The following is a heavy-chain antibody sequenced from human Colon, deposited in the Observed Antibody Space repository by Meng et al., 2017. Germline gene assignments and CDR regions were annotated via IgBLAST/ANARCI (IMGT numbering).Heavy chain of an antibody. CDR1: GFTSTLYA. CDR2: ITSSSNYI. J-gene: IGHJ4*02. V-gene: IGHV3-21*01. Sequence: EVLLVVSGGGPVTPGESSIVSCEASGFTSTLYAINWVREARGEGPEWVASITSSSNYIHYSDSVKGRFTVSRDNARNSSYLQMDSLRAEDTAVYYCARVGTARPFDYWGQGTLVTVSS. D-gene: IGHD1-1*01. CDR3: ARVGTARPFDY.